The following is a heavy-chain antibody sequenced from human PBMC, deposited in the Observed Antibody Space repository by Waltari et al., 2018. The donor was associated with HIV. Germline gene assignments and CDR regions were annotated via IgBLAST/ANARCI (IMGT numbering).Heavy chain of an antibody. CDR1: GGSFSGYY. CDR2: INHSGST. D-gene: IGHD6-13*01. Sequence: QVQLQQWGAGLLKPSETLSLTCAVYGGSFSGYYWSWIRHPPGKGLEWIGEINHSGSTNYNPSLKSRVTISVDTSKNQFSLKLSSVTAADTAVYYCARGIGYSSSWYVPYFDYWGQGTLVTVSS. CDR3: ARGIGYSSSWYVPYFDY. J-gene: IGHJ4*02. V-gene: IGHV4-34*01.